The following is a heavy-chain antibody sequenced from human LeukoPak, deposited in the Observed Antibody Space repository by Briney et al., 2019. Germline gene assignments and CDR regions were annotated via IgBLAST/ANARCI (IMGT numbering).Heavy chain of an antibody. CDR2: IYYSGST. Sequence: SETLSLTCTVSGGSISSYYWSWIRQPPGKGLEWIGYIYYSGSTNYNPSLKSRVTISVDTSKNQFSLKLSSVTAADTAVYYCARAVLGAVAGSSRLGKFDPWGQGTLVTVSS. D-gene: IGHD6-19*01. V-gene: IGHV4-59*08. J-gene: IGHJ5*02. CDR1: GGSISSYY. CDR3: ARAVLGAVAGSSRLGKFDP.